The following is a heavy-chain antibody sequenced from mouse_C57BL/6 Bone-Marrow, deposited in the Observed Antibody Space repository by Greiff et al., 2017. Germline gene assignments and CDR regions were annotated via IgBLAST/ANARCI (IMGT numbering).Heavy chain of an antibody. J-gene: IGHJ2*01. Sequence: EVQLQQSGAELVRPGASVKLSCTASGFNIKDDYMHWVKQRPEPGLEWIGWIDPENGDTESASKFQGKPTITADTTSNTAYLQLSILTSEDTAVYYCTTPYGRSLDYWGQGTTLTVSA. CDR1: GFNIKDDY. V-gene: IGHV14-4*01. CDR3: TTPYGRSLDY. CDR2: IDPENGDT. D-gene: IGHD1-1*01.